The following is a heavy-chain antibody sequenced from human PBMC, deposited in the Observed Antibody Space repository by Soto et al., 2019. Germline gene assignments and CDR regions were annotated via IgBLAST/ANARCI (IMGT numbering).Heavy chain of an antibody. CDR1: GYTFTSYG. D-gene: IGHD1-1*01. CDR2: ISAYNGNT. CDR3: ARAGTTSHLDYYGMDV. V-gene: IGHV1-18*04. Sequence: ASVKVSCKASGYTFTSYGISWVRQAPGQGLEWMGWISAYNGNTNYAQKFQGRVTMTRDTSISTAYMELSRLRSDDTGVYYCARAGTTSHLDYYGMDVWGQGTTVTVSS. J-gene: IGHJ6*02.